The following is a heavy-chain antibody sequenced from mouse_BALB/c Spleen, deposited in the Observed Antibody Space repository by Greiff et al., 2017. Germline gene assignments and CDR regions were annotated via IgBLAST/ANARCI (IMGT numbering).Heavy chain of an antibody. J-gene: IGHJ2*01. CDR1: GYTFTDYN. D-gene: IGHD1-1*01. CDR3: ARQGGSSLDY. Sequence: EVQLQQSGPELVKPGASVKISCKASGYTFTDYNMHWVKQSHGKSLEWIGYIYPYNGGTGYNQKFKSKATLTVDNSSSTAYMELRSLTSEDSAVYYCARQGGSSLDYWGQGTTLTVSS. CDR2: IYPYNGGT. V-gene: IGHV1S29*02.